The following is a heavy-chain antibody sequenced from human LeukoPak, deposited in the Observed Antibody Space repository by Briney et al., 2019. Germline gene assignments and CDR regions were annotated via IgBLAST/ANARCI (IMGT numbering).Heavy chain of an antibody. Sequence: GGSLRLSCAASGFTFSSYGMHWVRQAPGKGLEWVAVIWYDGSNKYYADSVKGRFTISRDNSKNTLYLQTNSLRAEDTAVYYCAREDTAMVTFDYWGQGTLVTVSS. J-gene: IGHJ4*02. CDR1: GFTFSSYG. V-gene: IGHV3-33*01. CDR3: AREDTAMVTFDY. D-gene: IGHD5-18*01. CDR2: IWYDGSNK.